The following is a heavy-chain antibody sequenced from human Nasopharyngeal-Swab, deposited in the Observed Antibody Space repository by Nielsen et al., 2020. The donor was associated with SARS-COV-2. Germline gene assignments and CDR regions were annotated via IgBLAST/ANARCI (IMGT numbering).Heavy chain of an antibody. CDR3: ARVGLVGARYYYGMDV. V-gene: IGHV1-2*02. CDR1: VYTFTGYY. Sequence: VNVSCKSSVYTFTGYYMHWVRQAPGQGREWMGWINPNSGGTNYAQKFQGRVTMTRDTSISTAYMELSRLRSDDTAVYYCARVGLVGARYYYGMDVWGQGTTVTVSS. D-gene: IGHD1-26*01. CDR2: INPNSGGT. J-gene: IGHJ6*02.